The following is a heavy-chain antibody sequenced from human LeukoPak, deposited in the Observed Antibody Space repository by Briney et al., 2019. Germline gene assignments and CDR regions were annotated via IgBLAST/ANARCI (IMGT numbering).Heavy chain of an antibody. J-gene: IGHJ2*01. D-gene: IGHD1-26*01. CDR1: GYSVRSGHY. CDR2: IYHNGFT. Sequence: SETLSLTCDVAGYSVRSGHYWGWIRQPPGKGLEWIGSIYHNGFTYYNPSLLMPDTISLFTLKNQFSLPCRAVAAADTAVYYCARRATALRTWYFDFWGRGALVTVSS. V-gene: IGHV4-38-2*01. CDR3: ARRATALRTWYFDF.